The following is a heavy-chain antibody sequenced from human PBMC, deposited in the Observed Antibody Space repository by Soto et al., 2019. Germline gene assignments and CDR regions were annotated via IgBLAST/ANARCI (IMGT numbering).Heavy chain of an antibody. J-gene: IGHJ5*02. CDR3: AGARVTIFGVVINCFDP. D-gene: IGHD3-3*01. Sequence: QVQLVQSGAEVKKPGSSVKVSCKASGGTFSSYAISWVRQAPGQGRAWMGGIIPIFGTANYAQKFQGRVTMTADKSTITAYMGLSRLRSEDTVVYYCAGARVTIFGVVINCFDPWGQGTLVTVSS. CDR2: IIPIFGTA. CDR1: GGTFSSYA. V-gene: IGHV1-69*06.